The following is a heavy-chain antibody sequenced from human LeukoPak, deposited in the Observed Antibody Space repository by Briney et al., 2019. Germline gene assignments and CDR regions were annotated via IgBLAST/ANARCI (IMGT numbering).Heavy chain of an antibody. Sequence: SETLSLTCAVSGGSLSGYYWNWIRQPPGKGQEWIGYVNAVGSTKYNPSLSSRLTISVDKSKNQFSLKLNSVTAADSAVYFCARRVPAASGGGFDYWGQGTLVAVSS. J-gene: IGHJ4*02. V-gene: IGHV4-4*08. CDR2: VNAVGST. CDR1: GGSLSGYY. D-gene: IGHD2-2*01. CDR3: ARRVPAASGGGFDY.